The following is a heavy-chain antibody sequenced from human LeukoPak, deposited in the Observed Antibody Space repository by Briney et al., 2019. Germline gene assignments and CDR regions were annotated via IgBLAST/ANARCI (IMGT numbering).Heavy chain of an antibody. CDR3: ARREYNWNENWFDP. J-gene: IGHJ5*02. CDR2: IYPGDSDT. D-gene: IGHD1-1*01. CDR1: GYSFTNYW. Sequence: GESLKISCKGSGYSFTNYWIAWVRQMPGKGLEWMGIIYPGDSDTRYSPSFQGQATISADKSISTAHLQWSSLKASDTAIYYCARREYNWNENWFDPWGQGPRSPSPQ. V-gene: IGHV5-51*01.